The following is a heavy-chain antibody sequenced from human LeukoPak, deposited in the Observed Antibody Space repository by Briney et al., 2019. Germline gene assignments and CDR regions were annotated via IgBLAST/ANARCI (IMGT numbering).Heavy chain of an antibody. D-gene: IGHD6-13*01. Sequence: ASVKVSCKASGYTFTSYGISWVRQAPGQGLEWMGWISAYNGNTNYAQKLQGRVTMTTDTSTSTAYMELRSLRSDDTAVYYCARDSNSWAAGGAFDIWGQGTMVTASS. CDR2: ISAYNGNT. CDR3: ARDSNSWAAGGAFDI. CDR1: GYTFTSYG. V-gene: IGHV1-18*01. J-gene: IGHJ3*02.